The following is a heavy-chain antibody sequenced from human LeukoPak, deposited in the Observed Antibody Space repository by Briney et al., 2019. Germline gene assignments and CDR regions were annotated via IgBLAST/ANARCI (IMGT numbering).Heavy chain of an antibody. Sequence: ASVKVSCKASGYTFTCYYMHWVGQAPGQGVEWMGWINPNSGGTNYAQKFQGRVTMTRHTSISTAYMELSRLRSDDTAVYYCARQGVRYYYGSGSYYSPYWFDPWGQGTLVTVSS. CDR2: INPNSGGT. D-gene: IGHD3-10*01. V-gene: IGHV1-2*02. CDR3: ARQGVRYYYGSGSYYSPYWFDP. J-gene: IGHJ5*02. CDR1: GYTFTCYY.